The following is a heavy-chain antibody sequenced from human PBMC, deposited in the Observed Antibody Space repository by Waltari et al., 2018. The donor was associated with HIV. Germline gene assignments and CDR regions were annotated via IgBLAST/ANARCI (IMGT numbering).Heavy chain of an antibody. CDR3: ATSWGYCGSGRCYYPFEY. Sequence: EIQLLESGGGWFQLGKSLRLSGVGSGLGFRTNARIWVRQAPGKGLGWVAAISGSSSDTFYADAVRGRLTISRDNSKDTLFLQLNSLGPEDTATYFCATSWGYCGSGRCYYPFEYWGQGTLVTVSS. J-gene: IGHJ4*02. CDR1: GLGFRTNA. D-gene: IGHD2-2*01. CDR2: ISGSSSDT. V-gene: IGHV3-23*01.